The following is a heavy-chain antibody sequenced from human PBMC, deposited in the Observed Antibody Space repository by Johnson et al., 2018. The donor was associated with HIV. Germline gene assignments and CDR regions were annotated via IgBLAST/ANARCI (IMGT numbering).Heavy chain of an antibody. CDR1: GFTFDDHG. CDR2: INWNGGST. D-gene: IGHD3-22*01. J-gene: IGHJ3*02. V-gene: IGHV3-20*04. CDR3: ARGFVRISMILVADAFDM. Sequence: VQLVESGGGVVQPGRSLRLSCAASGFTFDDHGMSWVRQGPGQGLEWVSGINWNGGSTGYADSVKGRFTLSRDNAKNSLYLQMNSLRAEDTALYFCARGFVRISMILVADAFDMWGQGTMVTVSS.